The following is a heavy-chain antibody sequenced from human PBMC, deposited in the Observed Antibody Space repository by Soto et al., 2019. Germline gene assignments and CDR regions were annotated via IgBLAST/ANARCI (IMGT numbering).Heavy chain of an antibody. CDR2: ISGHNGKT. CDR3: ARDSYPLAYFFDY. Sequence: QVQLVQSGGEVKKPGASVKVSCKASGYTFINHGISWVRQAPGQGLEWMGWISGHNGKTNYAQKFQCRVTMTTDTSTSTAFMELRSLRSDDTAVDYCARDSYPLAYFFDYWGQGTLVSVSS. J-gene: IGHJ4*02. V-gene: IGHV1-18*04. CDR1: GYTFINHG.